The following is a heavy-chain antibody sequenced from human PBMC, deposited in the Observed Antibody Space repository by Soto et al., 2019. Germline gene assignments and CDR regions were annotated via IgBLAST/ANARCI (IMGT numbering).Heavy chain of an antibody. CDR1: GFTFRSYA. D-gene: IGHD3-9*01. CDR2: ISGSGIST. Sequence: DVQLLESGGGLVQPGGSLRLSCAASGFTFRSYAMSWVRQAPGKGLEWVSGISGSGISTHYADSVKGRFTVSRDNSKNTLYLQMNSLRSEDTGVYIWAKEPVGPDRYFDLWGRGTLVTVSS. CDR3: AKEPVGPDRYFDL. V-gene: IGHV3-23*01. J-gene: IGHJ2*01.